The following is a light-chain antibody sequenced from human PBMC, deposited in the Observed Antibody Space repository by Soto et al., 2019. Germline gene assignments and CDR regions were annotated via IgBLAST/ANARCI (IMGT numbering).Light chain of an antibody. V-gene: IGKV2-30*01. J-gene: IGKJ1*01. CDR2: KVS. CDR3: RQGTPWPRT. CDR1: QTLVYSDGNIY. Sequence: DVVLTQSPLSLPVTLGQPASISCRSSQTLVYSDGNIYLNWFHQRPGQSPRRLIYKVSDRDSGVPDRFSGSGSGTDFTLKISRVEAGDVGVYFCRQGTPWPRTFAQGTKVDIK.